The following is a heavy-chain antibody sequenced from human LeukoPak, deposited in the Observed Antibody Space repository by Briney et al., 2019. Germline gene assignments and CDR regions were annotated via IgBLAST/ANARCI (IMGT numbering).Heavy chain of an antibody. D-gene: IGHD3-3*01. J-gene: IGHJ6*03. Sequence: ASVKVSCKASGYTFTGYYMHWVRQAPGQRLEWMGWINPNSGGTNYAQKFQGRVTMTRDTSISTAYMGLSRLRSDDTAVYYCARDSGGITIFGVVQYYYYYYMDVWGKGTTVTVSS. CDR2: INPNSGGT. CDR1: GYTFTGYY. V-gene: IGHV1-2*02. CDR3: ARDSGGITIFGVVQYYYYYYMDV.